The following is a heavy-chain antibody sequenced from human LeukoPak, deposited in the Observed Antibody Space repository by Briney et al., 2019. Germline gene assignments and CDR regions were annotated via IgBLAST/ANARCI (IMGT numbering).Heavy chain of an antibody. CDR1: GGSISNYY. CDR2: IYYSGTT. J-gene: IGHJ4*02. D-gene: IGHD7-27*01. CDR3: ATRKLGNDY. Sequence: SETLSLTCTVSGGSISNYYWNWIRQPPGKGLELIGYIYYSGTTNYNPSLKSRVSMSVDTSKNQFSLKLYSVTAADTAVYYCATRKLGNDYWGQGTLVTVSS. V-gene: IGHV4-59*01.